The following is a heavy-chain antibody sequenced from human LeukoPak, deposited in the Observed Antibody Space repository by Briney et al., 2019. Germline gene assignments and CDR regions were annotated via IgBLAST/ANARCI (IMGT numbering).Heavy chain of an antibody. V-gene: IGHV3-20*04. Sequence: GGSLRLSCAASGFTFDDYGMSWVRQAPGKGLEWVSGINWNGGSTGYADSVKGRFTISRDNSKNTLYLQMNSLRAEDTAVYYCARHIVVVTAIFWLAEMDVWGKGTTVTVSS. CDR1: GFTFDDYG. CDR3: ARHIVVVTAIFWLAEMDV. CDR2: INWNGGST. D-gene: IGHD2-21*02. J-gene: IGHJ6*04.